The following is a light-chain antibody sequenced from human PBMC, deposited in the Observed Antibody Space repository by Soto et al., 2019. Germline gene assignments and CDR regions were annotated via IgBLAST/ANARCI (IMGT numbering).Light chain of an antibody. Sequence: DIQMTQSPSSVSASVGDRVTITCRASQNISNWLAWYQQKPGKAPNLLIYEASSLQSGVPSRFRGRGSGTDFTLTISSLQPEDSATYFCQQANSFPITFGQGTRLEI. CDR2: EAS. CDR1: QNISNW. V-gene: IGKV1-12*01. CDR3: QQANSFPIT. J-gene: IGKJ5*01.